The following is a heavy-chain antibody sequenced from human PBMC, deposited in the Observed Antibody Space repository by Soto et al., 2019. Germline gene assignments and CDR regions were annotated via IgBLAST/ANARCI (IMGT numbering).Heavy chain of an antibody. CDR2: ISSNGGST. V-gene: IGHV3-64D*06. CDR3: VKRMTRKLWFGSRLFDY. D-gene: IGHD3-10*01. J-gene: IGHJ4*02. Sequence: EVQLVESGGGLVQPGGSLRLSCSASGFTFSSYAMHWVRQAPGKGLEYVSAISSNGGSTYYADSVKGRFTISRDNSKNTLYLQMSSLRAEDTAVYYCVKRMTRKLWFGSRLFDYWGQGTLVTVSS. CDR1: GFTFSSYA.